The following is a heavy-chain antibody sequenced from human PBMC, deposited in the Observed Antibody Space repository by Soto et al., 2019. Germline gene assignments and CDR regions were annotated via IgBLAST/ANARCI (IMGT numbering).Heavy chain of an antibody. D-gene: IGHD3-3*01. J-gene: IGHJ5*01. V-gene: IGHV4-31*03. CDR2: IYYSGST. CDR1: GGSISSGGYY. Sequence: SETLSLTCTVSGGSISSGGYYWSWIRQHPGKGLEWIGYIYYSGSTYYNPSLKSRVTISVDTSKNQFSLKLSSVTAADTAVYYCAREGGVLRLSNWFDSWGQGIQVTVSS. CDR3: AREGGVLRLSNWFDS.